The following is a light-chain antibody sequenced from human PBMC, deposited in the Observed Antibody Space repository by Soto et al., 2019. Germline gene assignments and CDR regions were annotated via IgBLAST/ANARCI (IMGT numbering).Light chain of an antibody. CDR2: AAS. V-gene: IGKV1-39*01. J-gene: IGKJ5*01. CDR1: QSISSY. CDR3: QKYHGAPA. Sequence: DIQRTQSPSSLSLSVGDRVTITCRASQSISSYLNWYEQKPGKAPKLLIYAASTLQSGVPSRLSGGGSGTDFTLTISSMQPEDVATYYCQKYHGAPAFGQGTRLEIK.